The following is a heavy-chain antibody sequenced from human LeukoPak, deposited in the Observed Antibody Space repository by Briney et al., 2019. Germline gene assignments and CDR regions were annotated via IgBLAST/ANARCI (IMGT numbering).Heavy chain of an antibody. V-gene: IGHV3-74*01. CDR3: ARSSRQDYFDY. J-gene: IGHJ4*02. CDR1: GFTFSSYW. Sequence: PGGSLRLSCAASGFTFSSYWMHWVRQAPGKGLVWVSRINSDGSSTSYADSVKGRFTISRDNAKNTLYLQMNSLRAEDTAVYYCARSSRQDYFDYWGQGTLVTVSS. CDR2: INSDGSST.